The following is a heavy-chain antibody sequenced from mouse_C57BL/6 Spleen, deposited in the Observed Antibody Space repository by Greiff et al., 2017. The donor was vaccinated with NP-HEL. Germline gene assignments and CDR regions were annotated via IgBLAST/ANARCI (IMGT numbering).Heavy chain of an antibody. CDR3: GRRRYEDALEY. D-gene: IGHD2-12*01. CDR2: IWSDGST. Sequence: QVQLKESGPGLVAPSPTLSISCTASGFTFTSYGVHWVRQPPGKGLEWLVVIWSDGSTTYESAIKYRLSISKDNSKSQVFVKKNRLQTDDTAKYYCGRRRYEDALEYWGQGTSVTVSA. V-gene: IGHV2-6*03. CDR1: GFTFTSYG. J-gene: IGHJ4*01.